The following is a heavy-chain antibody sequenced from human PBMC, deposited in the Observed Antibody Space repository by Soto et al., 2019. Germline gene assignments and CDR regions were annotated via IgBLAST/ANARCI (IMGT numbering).Heavy chain of an antibody. CDR3: TTSSLSGSYFSPFDC. Sequence: GGSLRLSCAASGFTFSNAWMSWVRQAPGKGLEWVGRIKSKTDGGTTDYAAPVKGRFTISRDDSKNTLYLQMNSLKTEDTAVYYCTTSSLSGSYFSPFDCWGQGTLVTVSS. CDR2: IKSKTDGGTT. D-gene: IGHD1-26*01. CDR1: GFTFSNAW. J-gene: IGHJ4*02. V-gene: IGHV3-15*01.